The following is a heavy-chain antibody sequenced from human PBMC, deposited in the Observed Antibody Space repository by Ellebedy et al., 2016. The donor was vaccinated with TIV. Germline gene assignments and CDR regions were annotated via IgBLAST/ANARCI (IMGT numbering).Heavy chain of an antibody. CDR1: GFTFSGYA. CDR2: IYGGGGSK. CDR3: AKDQVGGDGRWVFDI. D-gene: IGHD3-16*01. V-gene: IGHV3-23*01. Sequence: GESLKISCAASGFTFSGYAMAWVRQTPGKGLEWVSGIYGGGGSKYYTDSVKGRFTISRDNSKNTLFLQLNSLRGEDTAIYYCAKDQVGGDGRWVFDIWGQGTMVTVSS. J-gene: IGHJ3*02.